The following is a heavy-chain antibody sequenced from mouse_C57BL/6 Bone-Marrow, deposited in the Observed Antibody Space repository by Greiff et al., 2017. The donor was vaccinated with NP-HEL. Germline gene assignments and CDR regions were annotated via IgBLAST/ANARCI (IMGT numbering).Heavy chain of an antibody. D-gene: IGHD1-1*01. CDR3: AKNEDYYGSRAWFAY. J-gene: IGHJ3*01. V-gene: IGHV2-4*01. CDR2: IWSGGST. CDR1: GFSLTSYG. Sequence: VQLQESGPGLVQPSQSLSITCTVSGFSLTSYGVHWVRQPPGKGLEWLGVIWSGGSTDYNAAFISRLSISKDNSKSQVFFKMNSLQADDTAIYYCAKNEDYYGSRAWFAYWGQGTLVTVSA.